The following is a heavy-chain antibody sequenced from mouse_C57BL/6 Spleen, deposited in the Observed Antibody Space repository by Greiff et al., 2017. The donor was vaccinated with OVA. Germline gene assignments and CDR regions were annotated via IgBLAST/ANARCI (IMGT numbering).Heavy chain of an antibody. D-gene: IGHD3-2*02. CDR2: ISYDGSN. V-gene: IGHV3-6*01. CDR1: GYSITSGYY. Sequence: EVQLQESGPGLVKPSQSLSLTCSVTGYSITSGYYWNWIRQFPGNKLEWMGYISYDGSNNYNPSLKNRISITRDTSKNQFFLKLNSVTTEDTATYYCARADSSGYGYFDYWGQGTTLTVSS. J-gene: IGHJ2*01. CDR3: ARADSSGYGYFDY.